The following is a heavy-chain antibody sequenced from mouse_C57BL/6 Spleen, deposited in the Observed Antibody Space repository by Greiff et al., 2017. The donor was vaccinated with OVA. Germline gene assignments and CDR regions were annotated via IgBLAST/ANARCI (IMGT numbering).Heavy chain of an antibody. CDR1: GYAFSSSW. D-gene: IGHD2-3*01. J-gene: IGHJ3*01. V-gene: IGHV1-82*01. Sequence: QVQLKQSGPELVKPGASVKISCKASGYAFSSSWMNWVKQRPGKGLEWIGRIYPGDGDTNYNGKFKGKATLTADKSSSTAYMQLSSLTSEDSAVYFCARAVPLWDGYYVWFAYWGQGTLVTVSA. CDR2: IYPGDGDT. CDR3: ARAVPLWDGYYVWFAY.